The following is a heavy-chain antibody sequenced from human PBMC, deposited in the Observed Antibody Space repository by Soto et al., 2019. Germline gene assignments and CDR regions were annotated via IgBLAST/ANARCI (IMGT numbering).Heavy chain of an antibody. V-gene: IGHV4-39*01. CDR2: VYYSGMT. D-gene: IGHD3-22*01. CDR3: ARHGYYYDSTGYYYFV. J-gene: IGHJ4*02. CDR1: GGSISRTNHY. Sequence: SETLARTCTVSGGSISRTNHYWGWIRQPPGKGLEWIGDVYYSGMTRYNPSLKSRVTISVDTSKNQFSLKLSSVTAADTAVYYCARHGYYYDSTGYYYFVWGQGTLVTVSS.